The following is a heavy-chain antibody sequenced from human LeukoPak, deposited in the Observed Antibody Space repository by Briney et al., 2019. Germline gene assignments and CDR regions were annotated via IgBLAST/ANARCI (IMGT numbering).Heavy chain of an antibody. J-gene: IGHJ3*02. Sequence: ASVKVSCKVSGYTLTELSMHGVRQAPGKGLEWMGGFDPEDGETIYAQKFQGRVTMTEDTSTDTAYMALSSLRPEDTAVYYCATDGLVLGHAFDMWGQGTMVTVHS. CDR2: FDPEDGET. V-gene: IGHV1-24*01. CDR3: ATDGLVLGHAFDM. CDR1: GYTLTELS. D-gene: IGHD6-19*01.